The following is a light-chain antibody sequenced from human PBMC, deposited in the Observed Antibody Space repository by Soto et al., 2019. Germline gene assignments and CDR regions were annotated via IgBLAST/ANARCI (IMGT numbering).Light chain of an antibody. Sequence: EIVLTQSPGTLSLSPGERATVPCRASQSLSSHYLAWYQQKPGQAHRLLISGANRRATGIPDRFNASGSGTDFTLTISRLEPEEFAVYYCQQHGSTPRTFGQGTKLEIK. CDR1: QSLSSHY. V-gene: IGKV3-20*01. CDR2: GAN. J-gene: IGKJ2*02. CDR3: QQHGSTPRT.